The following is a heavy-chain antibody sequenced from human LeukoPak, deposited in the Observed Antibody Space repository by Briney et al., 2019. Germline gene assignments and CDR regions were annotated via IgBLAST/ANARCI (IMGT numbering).Heavy chain of an antibody. CDR3: ARDGGGHYYDSSGYTYYFDY. CDR2: IYYSGST. J-gene: IGHJ4*02. CDR1: GGSISSYY. V-gene: IGHV4-59*12. D-gene: IGHD3-22*01. Sequence: SETLSLTCTVSGGSISSYYWSWIRQPPGKGLEWIGYIYYSGSTNYNPSLKSRVTISVDTSKNQFSLKLSSVTAADTAVYYCARDGGGHYYDSSGYTYYFDYWGQGTLVTVSS.